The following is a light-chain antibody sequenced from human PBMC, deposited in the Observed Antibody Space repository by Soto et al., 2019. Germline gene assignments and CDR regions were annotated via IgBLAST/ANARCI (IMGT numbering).Light chain of an antibody. Sequence: PGERATLSCRASPSVTNFLAWYQQKPGQAPRLLIYGAFNRATGIPARFSGSGSGTDFTLTISRLEPEDFAVYYCQHRKTWPLTFGGGTKVDIK. CDR3: QHRKTWPLT. J-gene: IGKJ4*01. CDR2: GAF. CDR1: PSVTNF. V-gene: IGKV3-11*01.